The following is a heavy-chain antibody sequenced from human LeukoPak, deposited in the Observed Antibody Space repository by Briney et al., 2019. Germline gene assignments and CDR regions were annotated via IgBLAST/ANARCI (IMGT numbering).Heavy chain of an antibody. CDR2: IDPRDSEI. CDR3: ARLSRITMVRGAMDA. V-gene: IGHV5-51*01. CDR1: GYRFTDYW. J-gene: IGHJ6*02. Sequence: GESLKISCKGSGYRFTDYWIAWVRQIPGQGLEWMGLIDPRDSEIRNSPSFQGQVNISADKSINTAYLQWSSLKASDTAMYYCARLSRITMVRGAMDAWGQGTPVTVSS. D-gene: IGHD3-10*01.